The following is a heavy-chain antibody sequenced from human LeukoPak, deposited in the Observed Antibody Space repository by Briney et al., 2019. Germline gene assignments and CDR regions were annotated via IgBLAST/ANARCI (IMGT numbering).Heavy chain of an antibody. D-gene: IGHD6-19*01. J-gene: IGHJ4*02. V-gene: IGHV1-69*04. CDR3: ATDIRAVAGSTYFDY. CDR2: IIPILGIA. Sequence: SVKVSCKASGGTFSSYAISWVRQAPGQGLEWMGRIIPILGIANYAQKFQGRVTITADKSTSTAYLELSSLGSADTAVYYCATDIRAVAGSTYFDYWGQGTLVTVSS. CDR1: GGTFSSYA.